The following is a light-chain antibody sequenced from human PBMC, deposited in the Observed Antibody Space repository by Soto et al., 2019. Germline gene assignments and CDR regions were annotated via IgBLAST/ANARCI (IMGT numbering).Light chain of an antibody. Sequence: IRMTQSPASLSVSVGDRVNITCRASQSISSYLNWYQQKPGKPPKLLIYAASSLQSGVPSRFSGSGSGKDFTLTISSLQPEDFATYYCQQSYKTFGQGTKVDIK. CDR3: QQSYKT. V-gene: IGKV1-39*01. CDR2: AAS. CDR1: QSISSY. J-gene: IGKJ1*01.